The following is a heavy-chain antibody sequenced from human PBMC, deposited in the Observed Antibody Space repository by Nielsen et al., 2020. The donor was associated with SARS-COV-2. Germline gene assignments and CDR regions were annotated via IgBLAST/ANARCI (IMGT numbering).Heavy chain of an antibody. CDR1: GGSVSSGSYY. D-gene: IGHD3-3*01. V-gene: IGHV4-61*01. Sequence: SETLSLTCTVSGGSVSSGSYYWSWIRQPTGKGLEWIGYIYYSGSTNYNPSLKSRVTISVNTSKNQFSLKLSSVTAAVTAVYYCARGDYDFWSGIDYWGQGTLVTVSS. CDR2: IYYSGST. CDR3: ARGDYDFWSGIDY. J-gene: IGHJ4*02.